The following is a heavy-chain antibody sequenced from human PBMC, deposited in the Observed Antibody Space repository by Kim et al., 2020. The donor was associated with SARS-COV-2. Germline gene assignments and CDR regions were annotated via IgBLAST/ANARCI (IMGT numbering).Heavy chain of an antibody. J-gene: IGHJ4*02. Sequence: GGSLRLSCAASGFTFSSYAMSWVRQAPGKGLEWVSAISGSGGSTYYADSVKGRFTISRDNPKNTLYLQMNSLRAEDTAVYYCAKAINYGVWRERKHFDYWGQGTLVTVSS. V-gene: IGHV3-23*01. CDR3: AKAINYGVWRERKHFDY. CDR1: GFTFSSYA. CDR2: ISGSGGST. D-gene: IGHD3-10*01.